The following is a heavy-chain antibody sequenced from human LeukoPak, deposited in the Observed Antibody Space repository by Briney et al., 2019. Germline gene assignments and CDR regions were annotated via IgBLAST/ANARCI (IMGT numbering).Heavy chain of an antibody. Sequence: SETLSLTCTVSGGSISSGDYYWTWIRQPPGKGLEWIGYISFSGSTYYNPSLKSRLSISVDTSKNQFSLKLSSVTAADTAVYYCARDHPIAYCSGGSCYGYHYGMDVWGQGTTVTVS. CDR1: GGSISSGDYY. V-gene: IGHV4-30-4*01. J-gene: IGHJ6*02. D-gene: IGHD2-15*01. CDR3: ARDHPIAYCSGGSCYGYHYGMDV. CDR2: ISFSGST.